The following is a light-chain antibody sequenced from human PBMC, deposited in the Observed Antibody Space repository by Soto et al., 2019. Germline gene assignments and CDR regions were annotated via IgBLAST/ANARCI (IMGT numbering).Light chain of an antibody. CDR3: QQYGNSPQT. CDR1: QTISSW. J-gene: IGKJ1*01. V-gene: IGKV1-5*01. Sequence: DIQMTHSPSTLSGSVVDIVTISFRASQTISSWLAWYQPKPGKAPKLLIYEASTRATGIPDRFSGSGSGTDYTLTIGRLEPEDFAVYYCQQYGNSPQTFGQGAKV. CDR2: EAS.